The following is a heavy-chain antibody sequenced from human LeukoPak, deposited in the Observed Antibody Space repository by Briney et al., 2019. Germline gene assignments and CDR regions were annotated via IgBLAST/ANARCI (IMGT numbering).Heavy chain of an antibody. J-gene: IGHJ4*02. CDR1: GFTFSSYA. CDR2: ISGSGGST. V-gene: IGHV3-23*01. Sequence: GGSLRLSCAASGFTFSSYAMSWVRQAPGRGPEWVSAISGSGGSTYYADSVKGRFTISRDNSKNTLYLQMNSLRAEDTAVYYCAKTTTGYSSGRFPGWPVDYWGQGTLVTVSS. CDR3: AKTTTGYSSGRFPGWPVDY. D-gene: IGHD6-19*01.